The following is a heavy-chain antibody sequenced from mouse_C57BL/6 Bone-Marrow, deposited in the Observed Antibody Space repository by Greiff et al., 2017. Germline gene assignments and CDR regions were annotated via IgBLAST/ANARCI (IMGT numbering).Heavy chain of an antibody. D-gene: IGHD1-1*01. Sequence: EVQLQQSGPGLVKPSQSLSLTCFVTGYSITSGYYWNWIRQFPGNKLEWMGYISYDGSNNYNPSLTNRISITRDTSKNQLFLKLNSVATEDTATYYSAKIYYYGTPYAMDYWGQGTSVTVSS. J-gene: IGHJ4*01. CDR1: GYSITSGYY. CDR2: ISYDGSN. CDR3: AKIYYYGTPYAMDY. V-gene: IGHV3-6*01.